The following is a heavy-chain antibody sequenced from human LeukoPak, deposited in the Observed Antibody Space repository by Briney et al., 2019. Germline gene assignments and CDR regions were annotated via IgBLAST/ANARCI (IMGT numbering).Heavy chain of an antibody. CDR1: GGSISSYY. CDR3: AGEGSSWYGNYYYYMDV. Sequence: SETLSLTCTVSGGSISSYYWSWIRQPPGKGLEWIGYIYYSGSTNYNPSLKSRVTISVDTSKNQFSLKLSSVTAADTAVYYCAGEGSSWYGNYYYYMDVWGKGTTVTVSS. CDR2: IYYSGST. J-gene: IGHJ6*03. D-gene: IGHD6-13*01. V-gene: IGHV4-59*01.